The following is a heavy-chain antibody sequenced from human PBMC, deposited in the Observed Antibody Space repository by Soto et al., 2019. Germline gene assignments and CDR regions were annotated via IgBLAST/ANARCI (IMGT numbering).Heavy chain of an antibody. D-gene: IGHD1-26*01. Sequence: PGGSLRLSCAASGFSFSDYYMSWIRQAPGKGLEWVSYISFSDNSIYYADSVKGRFTISRDNAKNSLYLQMNSLRAEDTAVYYGARDIEPPRLFLSDWGQGTLVTVAS. V-gene: IGHV3-11*01. CDR1: GFSFSDYY. CDR3: ARDIEPPRLFLSD. CDR2: ISFSDNSI. J-gene: IGHJ1*01.